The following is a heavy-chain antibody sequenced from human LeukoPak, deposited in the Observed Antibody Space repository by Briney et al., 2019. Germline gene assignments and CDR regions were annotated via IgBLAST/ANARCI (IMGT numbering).Heavy chain of an antibody. CDR3: ARGPYIVVVPAANSWFDP. CDR2: IYTSGST. J-gene: IGHJ5*02. V-gene: IGHV4-61*02. D-gene: IGHD2-2*01. Sequence: SETLSLTCTVSGGSISSGSCYWSWIRQPAGKGLEGIGRIYTSGSTNYTPSLKSRVTISVDTSKNQFSLKLSSVTAADTAVYYCARGPYIVVVPAANSWFDPWGQGTLVTVSS. CDR1: GGSISSGSCY.